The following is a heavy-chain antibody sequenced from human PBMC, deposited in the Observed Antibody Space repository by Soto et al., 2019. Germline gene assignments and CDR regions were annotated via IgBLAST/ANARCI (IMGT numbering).Heavy chain of an antibody. CDR2: ISSSSSYI. J-gene: IGHJ3*02. V-gene: IGHV3-21*01. D-gene: IGHD5-12*01. Sequence: GGSLRLSCAASGFTFSSYSMNWVRQVPGKGLEWVSSISSSSSYIYYADSVKGRFTISRDNAKNSLYLQMNSLRAEDTAVYYCAREGSGYVDAFDIWGQGTMVTVSS. CDR1: GFTFSSYS. CDR3: AREGSGYVDAFDI.